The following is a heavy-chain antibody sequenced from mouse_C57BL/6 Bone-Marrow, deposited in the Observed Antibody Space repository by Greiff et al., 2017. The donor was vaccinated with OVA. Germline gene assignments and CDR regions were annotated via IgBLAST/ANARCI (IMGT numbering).Heavy chain of an antibody. D-gene: IGHD1-1*01. CDR1: GYTFTDYY. V-gene: IGHV1-19*01. J-gene: IGHJ3*01. CDR3: ARSPSTSYYGSSYNAY. CDR2: INPYNGGT. Sequence: EVQLQQSGPVLVKPGASVKMSCKASGYTFTDYYMNWVKQSHGKSLEWIGVINPYNGGTSYNQKFKGKATLTVDKSSSPAYMELNSLTYEDSAVYYCARSPSTSYYGSSYNAYWGQGTLVTVSA.